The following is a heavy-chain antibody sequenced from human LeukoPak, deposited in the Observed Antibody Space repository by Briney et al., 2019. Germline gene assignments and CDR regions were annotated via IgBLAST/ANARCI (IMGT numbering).Heavy chain of an antibody. CDR3: ARGSRKARLPLDY. CDR1: GGSFSGYY. Sequence: PSETLSLTCAVYGGSFSGYYWSWIRQPPGKGLEWIREINHSGSTNYNPSLKSRVTISVDTSKNQFSLKLSSVTAADTAVYYCARGSRKARLPLDYWGQGTLVTVSS. CDR2: INHSGST. V-gene: IGHV4-34*01. J-gene: IGHJ4*02. D-gene: IGHD2-15*01.